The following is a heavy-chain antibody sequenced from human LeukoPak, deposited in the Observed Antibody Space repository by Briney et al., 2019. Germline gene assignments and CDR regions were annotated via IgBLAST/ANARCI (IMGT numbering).Heavy chain of an antibody. CDR2: IYPADSDT. D-gene: IGHD6-13*01. CDR1: GYSFFSYW. CDR3: ARLRSSWSEGVFDY. Sequence: GESLKISCKGSGYSFFSYWIGWVRQMPGTGLEWMGIIYPADSDTTYSPSFQGQVTISADKSISTAYLQWSSLKASDTAMYYCARLRSSWSEGVFDYGGQGTLVTVSS. J-gene: IGHJ4*02. V-gene: IGHV5-51*01.